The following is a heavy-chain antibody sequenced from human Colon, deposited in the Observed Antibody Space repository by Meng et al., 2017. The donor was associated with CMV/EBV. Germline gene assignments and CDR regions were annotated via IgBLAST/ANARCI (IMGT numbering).Heavy chain of an antibody. CDR1: GFKFDDYG. J-gene: IGHJ5*02. Sequence: GESLKISCGASGFKFDDYGMTWVRQAPGKGLEWVSGIDWNGGSTGYAASVKGRFTISRDNAKNSLYLQMNSLRAEDTAFYYCARMVGAIWDSWFDTWGQGTLVTVSS. D-gene: IGHD1-26*01. CDR2: IDWNGGST. CDR3: ARMVGAIWDSWFDT. V-gene: IGHV3-20*04.